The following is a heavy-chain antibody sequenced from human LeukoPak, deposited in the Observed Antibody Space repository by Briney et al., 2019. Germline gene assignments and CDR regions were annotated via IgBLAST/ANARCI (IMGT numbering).Heavy chain of an antibody. J-gene: IGHJ3*02. Sequence: PGGSLRLSCAASGFTFSSYEMNWVRQAPGKGLEWVSYISSSSSTIYYADSVKGRFTISRDNAKNSLYLQMNSLRAEDTAVYYCARVTYYYGSGTLKPDAFDIWGQGTMVTVSS. CDR2: ISSSSSTI. CDR1: GFTFSSYE. V-gene: IGHV3-48*01. D-gene: IGHD3-10*01. CDR3: ARVTYYYGSGTLKPDAFDI.